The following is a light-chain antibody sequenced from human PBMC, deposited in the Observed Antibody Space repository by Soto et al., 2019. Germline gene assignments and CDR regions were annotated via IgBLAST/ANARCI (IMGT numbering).Light chain of an antibody. Sequence: DIVMTQSPDSLAVSLGERATINCKSSRSLLHGSNYENFLAWYQQRPGQPPKLLFYWASTRQSGVPERFSGSGSETDFTLTISSLRAEDVAVYYCQQYFGIPLTFGGGTKVEIK. CDR2: WAS. CDR3: QQYFGIPLT. V-gene: IGKV4-1*01. CDR1: RSLLHGSNYENF. J-gene: IGKJ4*01.